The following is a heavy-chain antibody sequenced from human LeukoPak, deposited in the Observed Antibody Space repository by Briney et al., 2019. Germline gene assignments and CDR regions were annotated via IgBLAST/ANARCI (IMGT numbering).Heavy chain of an antibody. CDR1: GGSFSGYY. Sequence: PSETLSLTCAVYGGSFSGYYWSWIRHPPGKGLEWIGEINHSGSTNYNPSLKSRVTISVDTSKNQCSLKLSSVTAADTAVYYCARGGSSWYDDAFDIWGQGTMVTVSS. D-gene: IGHD6-13*01. CDR3: ARGGSSWYDDAFDI. V-gene: IGHV4-34*01. J-gene: IGHJ3*02. CDR2: INHSGST.